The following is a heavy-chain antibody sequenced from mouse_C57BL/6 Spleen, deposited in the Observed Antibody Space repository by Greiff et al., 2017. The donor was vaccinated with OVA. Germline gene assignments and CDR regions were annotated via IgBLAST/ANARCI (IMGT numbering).Heavy chain of an antibody. CDR2: INPYNGGT. D-gene: IGHD2-4*01. V-gene: IGHV1-19*01. CDR3: ARDGGLRGSYYAMDY. CDR1: GYTFTDYY. Sequence: VQLQQSGPVLVKPGASVKMSCKASGYTFTDYYMNWVKQSHGKSLEWIGVINPYNGGTSYNQKFKGKATLTVDKSSSTAYMELNSLTSEDSAVYYCARDGGLRGSYYAMDYWGQGTSVTVSS. J-gene: IGHJ4*01.